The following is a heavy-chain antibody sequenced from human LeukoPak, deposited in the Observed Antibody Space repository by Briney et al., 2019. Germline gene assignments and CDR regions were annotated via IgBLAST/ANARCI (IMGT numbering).Heavy chain of an antibody. CDR2: ISGRGGST. CDR1: GXTFSSYW. CDR3: AKVRDTGGYWHQAFDY. V-gene: IGHV3-23*01. Sequence: GSLRLSCSASGXTFSSYWMSWVRQAPGKGMECVSGISGRGGSTYYADSVKGRFTISRDSSKNTLCLQLNSLRAEDTAVYYCAKVRDTGGYWHQAFDYWGQGTLVTVSS. J-gene: IGHJ4*02. D-gene: IGHD3-22*01.